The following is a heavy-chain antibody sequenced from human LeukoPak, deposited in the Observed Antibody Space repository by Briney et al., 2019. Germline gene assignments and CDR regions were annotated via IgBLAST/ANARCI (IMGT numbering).Heavy chain of an antibody. J-gene: IGHJ4*02. V-gene: IGHV1-2*02. CDR1: GYTFTGYY. D-gene: IGHD3-22*01. CDR2: INPNSGGT. Sequence: ASVKVSCKASGYTFTGYYMHWVRQAPGQGLEWMGWINPNSGGTNYAQKFQGRVTMTRGTSISTAYMGLSRLRSDDTAVYYCARGEYYYDSSGYYYVGAFDYWGQGTLVTVSS. CDR3: ARGEYYYDSSGYYYVGAFDY.